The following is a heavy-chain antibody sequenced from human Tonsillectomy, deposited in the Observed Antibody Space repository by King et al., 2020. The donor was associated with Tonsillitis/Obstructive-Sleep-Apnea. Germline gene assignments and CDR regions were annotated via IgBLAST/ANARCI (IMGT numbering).Heavy chain of an antibody. D-gene: IGHD2-2*01. V-gene: IGHV1-69*12. CDR2: IIPIFGTT. Sequence: QLVQPGAEVKKPGSSVRVSCRASGGTFSNYNINWVRQAPGQGLQWMGGIIPIFGTTDYAQKFQGRVTITADESTSTAYMDLSSLRSEDTAVYYCATSPANIVVVPTTLHFDYWGQGTLVTVSS. J-gene: IGHJ4*02. CDR3: ATSPANIVVVPTTLHFDY. CDR1: GGTFSNYN.